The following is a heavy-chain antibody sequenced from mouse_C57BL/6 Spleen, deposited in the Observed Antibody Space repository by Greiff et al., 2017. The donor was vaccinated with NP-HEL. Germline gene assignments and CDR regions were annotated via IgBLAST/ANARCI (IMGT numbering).Heavy chain of an antibody. V-gene: IGHV1-61*01. CDR1: GYTFTSYW. CDR3: ARSESNPYYYAMDY. D-gene: IGHD2-5*01. J-gene: IGHJ4*01. CDR2: IYPSDSET. Sequence: QVQLQQPGAELVRPGSSVKLSCKASGYTFTSYWMDWVKQRPGLGLEWIGNIYPSDSETHYNQKFKDKATLTVDKSSSTAYMQLSSLTSEDSAVYYCARSESNPYYYAMDYWGQGTSVTVSS.